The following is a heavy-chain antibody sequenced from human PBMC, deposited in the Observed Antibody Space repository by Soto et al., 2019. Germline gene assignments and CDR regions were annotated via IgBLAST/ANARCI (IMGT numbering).Heavy chain of an antibody. J-gene: IGHJ4*02. D-gene: IGHD6-13*01. CDR1: GFPFRSHA. CDR3: ASRYSSTWYYFGY. CDR2: ISGSGGST. Sequence: GGSLRLSCAASGFPFRSHAMNWVRQAPGKGLEWVSAISGSGGSTYYADSVKGRFTISRDNSKNTLYLQMNSLRAEDTAVYYCASRYSSTWYYFGYWGQGTLVTVSS. V-gene: IGHV3-23*01.